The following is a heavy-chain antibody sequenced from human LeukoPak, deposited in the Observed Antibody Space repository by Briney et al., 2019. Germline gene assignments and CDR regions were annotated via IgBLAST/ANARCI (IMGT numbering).Heavy chain of an antibody. J-gene: IGHJ6*03. Sequence: ASXXTXXXXAISWVRQAPGQGLEWMGGIIPIFGTANYAQKFQGRVTITTDEYASTAYMELSSLRSEDTAVYYCARGSIAAAGTGPDYYYYYMDVWGKGTTVTVSS. D-gene: IGHD6-13*01. CDR3: ARGSIAAAGTGPDYYYYYMDV. V-gene: IGHV1-69*05. CDR1: XXTXXXXA. CDR2: IIPIFGTA.